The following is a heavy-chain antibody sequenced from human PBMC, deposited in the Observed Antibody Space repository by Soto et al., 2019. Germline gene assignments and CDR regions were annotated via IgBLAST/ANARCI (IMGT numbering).Heavy chain of an antibody. CDR2: FYSSGSP. J-gene: IGHJ6*02. V-gene: IGHV3-53*01. Sequence: EVQLVESGGGLIQPGGSLRLSCAASGFTVSNNYMIWVRQAPGKGLEWVSLFYSSGSPHYADSVRGRFTISRDKSNNTLYLQMNSLRAEDTAVYYCATAPRVAVWCQRTTVTVSS. CDR1: GFTVSNNY. CDR3: ATAPRVAV.